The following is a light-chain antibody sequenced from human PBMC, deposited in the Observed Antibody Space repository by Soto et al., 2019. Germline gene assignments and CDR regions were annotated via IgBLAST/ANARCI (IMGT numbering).Light chain of an antibody. CDR2: DAS. V-gene: IGKV3-11*01. J-gene: IGKJ4*01. CDR1: ENINTY. CDR3: QHRNNWPLT. Sequence: IVLTQSPATLSVSPGETATLSCRASENINTYLAWYQQKPGQAPKLLIYDASNRATGIPARLSASGSGTDFTLTISSLEPEDFAVYYCQHRNNWPLTFGGGTKVEIK.